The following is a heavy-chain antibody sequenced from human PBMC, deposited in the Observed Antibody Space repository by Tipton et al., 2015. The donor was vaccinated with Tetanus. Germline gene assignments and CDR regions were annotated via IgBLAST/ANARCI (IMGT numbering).Heavy chain of an antibody. CDR2: ISYDGSNK. CDR1: GFTFSSYG. J-gene: IGHJ4*02. CDR3: AKAEGSAVLRYLDWLLPLDY. V-gene: IGHV3-30*18. Sequence: SLRLSCAASGFTFSSYGMHWVRQAPGKGLEWVAVISYDGSNKYYADSVKGRFTISRDNSKDTLYLQMNSLRAEDTAVYYCAKAEGSAVLRYLDWLLPLDYWGQGTLVTVSS. D-gene: IGHD3-9*01.